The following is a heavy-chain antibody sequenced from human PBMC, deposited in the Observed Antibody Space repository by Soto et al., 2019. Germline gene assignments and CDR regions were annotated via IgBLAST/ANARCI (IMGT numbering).Heavy chain of an antibody. J-gene: IGHJ4*02. CDR2: ISWNSGSI. Sequence: GGSLRLSCAASGFTFDDYAMHWVRQAPGKGLEWVSGISWNSGSIGYADSVKGRFTISRDNAKNSLYLQMNSLRAEDTAVYYCARGRGYAGYEYYFDYWGQGTLVTVSS. D-gene: IGHD6-25*01. CDR3: ARGRGYAGYEYYFDY. V-gene: IGHV3-9*01. CDR1: GFTFDDYA.